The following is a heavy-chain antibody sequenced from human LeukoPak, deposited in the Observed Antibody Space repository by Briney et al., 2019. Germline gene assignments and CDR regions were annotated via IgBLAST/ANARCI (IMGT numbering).Heavy chain of an antibody. Sequence: GRSLRLSCAASGFTFSSYAMHWVRQAPGKGLEWVALISYDGSNKYFADSVKGRFTISRDNSKNTLYLQMNSLRAEDTAVYYCARRRGSYSDDYWGQGTLVTVSS. CDR2: ISYDGSNK. CDR3: ARRRGSYSDDY. J-gene: IGHJ4*02. V-gene: IGHV3-30*04. CDR1: GFTFSSYA. D-gene: IGHD1-26*01.